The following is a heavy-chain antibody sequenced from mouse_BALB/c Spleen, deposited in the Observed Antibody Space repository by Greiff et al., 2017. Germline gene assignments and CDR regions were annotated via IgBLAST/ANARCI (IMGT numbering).Heavy chain of an antibody. CDR2: INPSNGRT. CDR3: ARGTYRYEDAMDY. Sequence: VQLQQPGAELVKPGASVKLSCKASGYTFTSYWMHWVKLRPGQGLEWIGEINPSNGRTNYNEKFKSKATLTVDKSSSTAYMQLSSLTSEDSAVYYCARGTYRYEDAMDYWGQGTSVTVSS. V-gene: IGHV1S81*02. D-gene: IGHD2-14*01. J-gene: IGHJ4*01. CDR1: GYTFTSYW.